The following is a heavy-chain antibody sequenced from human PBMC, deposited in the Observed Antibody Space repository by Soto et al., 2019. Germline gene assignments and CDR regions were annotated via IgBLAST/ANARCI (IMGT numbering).Heavy chain of an antibody. Sequence: GASVKVSCKASGYTFTSYAMHWVRQAPEQRLEWMGWINAGNGNTKYSQKFQGRVTITRDTSASTAYMELSSLRSEDTAVYYCARSALVGATVFDYWGQGTLVTVSS. CDR3: ARSALVGATVFDY. D-gene: IGHD1-26*01. V-gene: IGHV1-3*01. CDR2: INAGNGNT. CDR1: GYTFTSYA. J-gene: IGHJ4*02.